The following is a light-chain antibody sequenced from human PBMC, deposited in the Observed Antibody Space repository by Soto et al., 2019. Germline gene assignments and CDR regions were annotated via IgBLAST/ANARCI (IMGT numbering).Light chain of an antibody. J-gene: IGKJ5*01. CDR2: GAS. CDR3: QQYNNWPPIT. CDR1: QSVSIH. Sequence: EIVVTQSPATLSVSPGERATLSCRASQSVSIHLAWFQQKPGQAPRLLIYGASTRATGIPARFSGSGSGTEFTLTISSLQSEDFAVYYCQQYNNWPPITFGQGTRLEIK. V-gene: IGKV3D-15*01.